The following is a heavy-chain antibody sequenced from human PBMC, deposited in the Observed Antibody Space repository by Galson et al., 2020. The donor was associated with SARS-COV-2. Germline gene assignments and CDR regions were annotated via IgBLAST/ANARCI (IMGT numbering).Heavy chain of an antibody. Sequence: GGSLRLYCVASGFSFNTSDMNWVRQGPGKGLEWMSFIGPSGSTRYYAGSVMGRFTVSRDNAKNSLYLQMNNLTAEDTAVYYCARADLWSGSGGDAFDIWGQGTMVTVSA. CDR2: IGPSGSTR. CDR1: GFSFNTSD. J-gene: IGHJ3*02. D-gene: IGHD3-3*01. CDR3: ARADLWSGSGGDAFDI. V-gene: IGHV3-48*03.